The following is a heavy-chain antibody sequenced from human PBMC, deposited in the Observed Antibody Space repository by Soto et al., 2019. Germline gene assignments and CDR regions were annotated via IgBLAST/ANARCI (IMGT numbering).Heavy chain of an antibody. V-gene: IGHV1-58*01. CDR2: IVVGSGNT. J-gene: IGHJ6*02. Sequence: QMQLVQSGPEVKKPGTSVKVSCKASGFTFTSSAVQWVRQARGQRLEWIGWIVVGSGNTNYAQKFQERVTITRDMSTSTAYMELSSLRSEDTAVYYCAADQSYYDSSGYYRSNGMDVWGQGTTVTVSS. CDR3: AADQSYYDSSGYYRSNGMDV. D-gene: IGHD3-22*01. CDR1: GFTFTSSA.